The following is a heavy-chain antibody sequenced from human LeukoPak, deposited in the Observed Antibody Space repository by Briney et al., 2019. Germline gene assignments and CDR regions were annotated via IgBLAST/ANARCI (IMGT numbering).Heavy chain of an antibody. J-gene: IGHJ3*02. V-gene: IGHV3-30*03. CDR1: GFTFSTYG. CDR2: ISYDGSNK. CDR3: ITMIVVVNSDAFDI. D-gene: IGHD3-22*01. Sequence: PGGSLRLSCAASGFTFSTYGMHWVRQAPGKGLEWVAVISYDGSNKQYADSVKGRLTISRENSKNTLYLQMNSLRAEDTAVYYCITMIVVVNSDAFDIWGQGTMVTVSS.